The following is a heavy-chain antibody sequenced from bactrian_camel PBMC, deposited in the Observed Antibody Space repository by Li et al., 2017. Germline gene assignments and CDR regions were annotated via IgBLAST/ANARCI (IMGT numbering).Heavy chain of an antibody. Sequence: QLVESGGGSVQPGGSLRLSCAASGYTHNPGCMGWFRQGPGKGLEWVSSIYTGGGRTYYADSMEDRFTISKDSGTNTLYLQMNSLKPGDTAVYHCAPDPRGSAYWGQGTQVTVS. CDR3: APDPRGSAY. CDR1: GYTHNPGC. D-gene: IGHD3*01. V-gene: IGHV3S6*01. CDR2: IYTGGGRT. J-gene: IGHJ4*01.